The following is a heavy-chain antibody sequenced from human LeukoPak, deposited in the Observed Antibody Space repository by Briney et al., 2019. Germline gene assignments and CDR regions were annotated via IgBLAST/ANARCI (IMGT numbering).Heavy chain of an antibody. V-gene: IGHV3-48*01. CDR2: ISSSRSNI. J-gene: IGHJ4*02. D-gene: IGHD6-6*01. CDR1: GFTFSSYG. Sequence: QPGGSLRLSCAASGFTFSSYGMNWVRQPPGKGLEWVSYISSSRSNINYADSVKGRFTISRDNAKNSLYLQINSLRAEDTAVYYCARGGAARPDYWGQGTLVTVSS. CDR3: ARGGAARPDY.